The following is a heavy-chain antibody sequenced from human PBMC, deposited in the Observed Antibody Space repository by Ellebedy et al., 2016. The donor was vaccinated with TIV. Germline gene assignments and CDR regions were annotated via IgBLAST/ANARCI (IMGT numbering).Heavy chain of an antibody. V-gene: IGHV3-66*04. D-gene: IGHD3/OR15-3a*01. J-gene: IGHJ4*02. CDR2: IYSGGTT. CDR1: GLVVRSSY. Sequence: GESLKISXAASGLVVRSSYVSWVRQAPGKGLEWVSIIYSGGTTYYADSVKGRFTISRDDSKNMMYLQMNTLRAEDTAVYYCARHSRGGTFGLVYHFDYWGQGTLVTVSS. CDR3: ARHSRGGTFGLVYHFDY.